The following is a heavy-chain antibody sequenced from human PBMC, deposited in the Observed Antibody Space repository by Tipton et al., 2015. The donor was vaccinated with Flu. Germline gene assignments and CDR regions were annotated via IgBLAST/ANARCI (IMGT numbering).Heavy chain of an antibody. CDR2: IYYTGST. CDR3: ARSSYYYDSSGYYFLYYYYGMDV. D-gene: IGHD3-22*01. V-gene: IGHV4-61*01. CDR1: GGSVSSGSYY. J-gene: IGHJ6*02. Sequence: TLSLTCTVSGGSVSSGSYYWSWIRQPPGKGLEWIGYIYYTGSTKYSPSLKSRVTMSVDMSKNQFSLKLSSVTAADTAVYYCARSSYYYDSSGYYFLYYYYGMDVWGQGTTVSVSS.